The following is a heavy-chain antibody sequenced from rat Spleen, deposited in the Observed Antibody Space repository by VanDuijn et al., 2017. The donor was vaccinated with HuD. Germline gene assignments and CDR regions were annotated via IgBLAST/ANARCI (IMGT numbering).Heavy chain of an antibody. Sequence: QVQLKESGPGLVQPSQTLSLTCTVSGLSLTSNSVSWIRQPPGKGLEWMGILWSNGGTDYNSAFKSRLSISRDTSKSQGFLKMNRLQTEDKAIYFFARVYYDGTPGDYWDQGVMVTVSS. CDR1: GLSLTSNS. D-gene: IGHD1-12*02. CDR2: LWSNGGT. V-gene: IGHV2-47*01. J-gene: IGHJ2*01. CDR3: ARVYYDGTPGDY.